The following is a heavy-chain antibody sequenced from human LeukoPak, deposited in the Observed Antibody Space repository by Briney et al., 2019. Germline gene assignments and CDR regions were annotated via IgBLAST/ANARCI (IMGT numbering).Heavy chain of an antibody. CDR3: ARSYDSSGYPLSPLDY. J-gene: IGHJ4*02. CDR1: GGSFSGYY. D-gene: IGHD3-22*01. CDR2: INHSGST. V-gene: IGHV4-34*01. Sequence: SETPSLTCAVYGGSFSGYYWSWIRQPPGKGLEWIGEINHSGSTNYNPSLKSRVTISVDTSKNQFSLKLSSVTAADTAVYYCARSYDSSGYPLSPLDYWGQGTLVTVSS.